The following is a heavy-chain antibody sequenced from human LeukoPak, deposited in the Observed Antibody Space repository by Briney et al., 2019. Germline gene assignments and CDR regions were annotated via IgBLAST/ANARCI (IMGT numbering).Heavy chain of an antibody. Sequence: GGSPRLSCAASEFTFSDYWMSWVRQAPGKGPEWVANIKKDGSEEHYVDSVKGRFTVSRDNAKNSLFLQMDSLRVEDTAVYYCATCDNWVAGDVWGQGTTVSVSS. CDR2: IKKDGSEE. CDR1: EFTFSDYW. D-gene: IGHD1-20*01. J-gene: IGHJ6*02. V-gene: IGHV3-7*01. CDR3: ATCDNWVAGDV.